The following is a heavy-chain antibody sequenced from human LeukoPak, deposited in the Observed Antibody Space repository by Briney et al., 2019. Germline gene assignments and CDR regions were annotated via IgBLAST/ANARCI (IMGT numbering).Heavy chain of an antibody. CDR2: IDSSGGYM. J-gene: IGHJ4*02. V-gene: IGHV3-21*01. Sequence: GGSLRLSCEASGFTFNTYSMNWARQAPGKGLEWVSSIDSSGGYMFYADSVKGRFTISRDNSKNTLYLQMNSLRAEDTAVYYCAKDKEIVATYTFDYWGQGTLVTVSS. CDR3: AKDKEIVATYTFDY. CDR1: GFTFNTYS. D-gene: IGHD5-12*01.